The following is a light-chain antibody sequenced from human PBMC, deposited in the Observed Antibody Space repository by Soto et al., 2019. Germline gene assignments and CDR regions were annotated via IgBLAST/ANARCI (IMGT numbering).Light chain of an antibody. V-gene: IGLV1-40*01. CDR2: GNG. CDR1: SSNIGAGHD. Sequence: QSALTQPASVSGSPGQSITISCTGSSSNIGAGHDVYWYQQLPGTAPKLLIYGNGNRPSGVPDRFSGSKSGTSASLAITGLQAEDEADYYCQSYDSGLSGSEVFGTGTKVTVL. J-gene: IGLJ1*01. CDR3: QSYDSGLSGSEV.